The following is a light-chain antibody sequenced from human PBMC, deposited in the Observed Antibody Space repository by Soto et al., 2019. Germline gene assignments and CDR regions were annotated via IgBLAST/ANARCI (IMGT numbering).Light chain of an antibody. V-gene: IGLV1-44*01. CDR1: SSNIGSNT. Sequence: QSVLPQPPSASGTPGQRVTISCSGSSSNIGSNTVNWYQHLPGTAPKLLIHTNNQWPSGVPDRFSGSKSGTSASLAIGGLQSEDEADYYCAAWDDSLNGPVFGGGTKLTVL. J-gene: IGLJ3*02. CDR2: TNN. CDR3: AAWDDSLNGPV.